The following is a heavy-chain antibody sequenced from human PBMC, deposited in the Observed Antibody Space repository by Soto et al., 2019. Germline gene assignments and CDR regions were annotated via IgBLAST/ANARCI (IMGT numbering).Heavy chain of an antibody. CDR1: GFTFSSYE. J-gene: IGHJ4*02. CDR2: ISSSGSTI. D-gene: IGHD4-17*01. V-gene: IGHV3-48*03. CDR3: ARSVAYGDYYFDY. Sequence: EVQLVESGGGLVQPGGSLRLSCAASGFTFSSYEMNWVRQAPGKGLEWVSYISSSGSTIYYADSVKGRFTISRDNAKNSLYLQMNSLRAEDTAVYYCARSVAYGDYYFDYWGQGTLVTVSS.